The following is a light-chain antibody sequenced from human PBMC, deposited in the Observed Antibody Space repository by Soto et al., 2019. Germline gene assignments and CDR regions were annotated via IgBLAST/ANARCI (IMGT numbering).Light chain of an antibody. J-gene: IGKJ1*01. CDR3: QQYDKWPRT. V-gene: IGKV3-15*01. CDR1: QNIESN. CDR2: TAS. Sequence: DIVMTQSPVTLSVSPGESATLSCRASQNIESNLAWYQQKPGQSPRLLIYTASTRASGIPDRFSGGGSGAEYTLTISSLQSEDFAVYYCQQYDKWPRTFGQGTKVDI.